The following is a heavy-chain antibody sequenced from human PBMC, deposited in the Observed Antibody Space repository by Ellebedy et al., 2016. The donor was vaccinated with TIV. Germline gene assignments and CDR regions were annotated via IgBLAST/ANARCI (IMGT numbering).Heavy chain of an antibody. Sequence: ASVKVSCKASGYTFTDYYIHWVRQAPGQGLEWMGWINPKRGVTNYAQKFQGRVTMTSDTSISTVHMELSRLRFDETAIYYCARFLTRGYCVGSSCYFTHWGQGTLVTLSS. CDR3: ARFLTRGYCVGSSCYFTH. D-gene: IGHD2-15*01. CDR2: INPKRGVT. J-gene: IGHJ4*02. CDR1: GYTFTDYY. V-gene: IGHV1-2*02.